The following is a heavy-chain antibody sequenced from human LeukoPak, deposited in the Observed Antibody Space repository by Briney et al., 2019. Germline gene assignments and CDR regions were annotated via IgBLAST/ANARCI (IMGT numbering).Heavy chain of an antibody. CDR2: MYSNSGNT. J-gene: IGHJ3*02. CDR1: GYTFTSYD. D-gene: IGHD2-2*01. V-gene: IGHV1-8*03. CDR3: ARARIDCSSTSCDYAFDI. Sequence: GASVKVSCKASGYTFTSYDINWVRQATGQGLEWMGWMYSNSGNTGYAQKFQGRVTITRNTSISTAYMELSSLRSEDTAVYYCARARIDCSSTSCDYAFDIWGQGTMATVSS.